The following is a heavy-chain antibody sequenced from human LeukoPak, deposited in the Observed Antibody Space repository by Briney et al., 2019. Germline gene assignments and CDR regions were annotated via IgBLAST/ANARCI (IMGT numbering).Heavy chain of an antibody. J-gene: IGHJ3*02. CDR2: ISAYNGNT. CDR1: GGTFSSYA. CDR3: ARDPRYNPDAFDI. Sequence: ASVKVSCKASGGTFSSYAISWVRQAPGQGLEWMGWISAYNGNTNYAQKLQGRVTMTTDTSTSTAYMELRSLRSDDTAVYYCARDPRYNPDAFDIWGQGTMVTVSS. V-gene: IGHV1-18*01. D-gene: IGHD1-1*01.